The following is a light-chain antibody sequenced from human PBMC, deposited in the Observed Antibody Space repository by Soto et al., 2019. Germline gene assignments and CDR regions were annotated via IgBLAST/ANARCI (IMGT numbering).Light chain of an antibody. Sequence: EIVMTQSPATLSVSPGERATLSCRASQSVGSNLAWYQQKAGQAPRLLIYGASTRATGIPARFSGSGSGTEFTLTFNSLQSEDFAVYHCQQYDNWPWTFGQGTKVEVK. CDR1: QSVGSN. V-gene: IGKV3-15*01. J-gene: IGKJ1*01. CDR3: QQYDNWPWT. CDR2: GAS.